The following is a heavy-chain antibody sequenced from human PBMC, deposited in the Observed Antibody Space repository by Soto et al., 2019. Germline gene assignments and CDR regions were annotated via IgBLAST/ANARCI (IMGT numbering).Heavy chain of an antibody. CDR3: ATPGGRDFNAFDV. CDR1: GYTFTRNW. D-gene: IGHD2-21*02. J-gene: IGHJ3*01. CDR2: IFPIDSDT. V-gene: IGHV5-51*01. Sequence: PGESLKISCKGSGYTFTRNWIGWVRQMPGKGLEWMGIIFPIDSDTRYSPSSQGQVTISADNSISTAYLQWSSLKVSDTAIYYCATPGGRDFNAFDVWGQGTMVTVS.